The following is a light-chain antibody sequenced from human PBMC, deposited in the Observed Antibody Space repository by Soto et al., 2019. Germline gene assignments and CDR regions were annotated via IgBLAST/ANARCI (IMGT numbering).Light chain of an antibody. CDR3: HQYNNWPWT. CDR1: QSFSSRY. Sequence: EIVLTQSPGTLSLSAGERATLSSMASQSFSSRYLAWYQQKPGQAPRPLIYGASTRATGIPVRFSGSGSETEFTLTTRSLQSEDFALYYCHQYNNWPWTFGQGTKVDI. J-gene: IGKJ1*01. V-gene: IGKV3-15*01. CDR2: GAS.